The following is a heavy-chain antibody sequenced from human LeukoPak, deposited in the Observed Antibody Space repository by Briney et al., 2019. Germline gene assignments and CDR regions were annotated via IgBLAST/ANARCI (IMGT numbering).Heavy chain of an antibody. J-gene: IGHJ4*02. V-gene: IGHV3-21*01. D-gene: IGHD3-10*01. CDR2: ISSSSNDI. Sequence: GGSLRLSCVVSGLTFTSYTMDWVRQAPGKGLEWLSSISSSSNDIYYADSVKGRFTISRDNAKNSVLLQMNSLRAEDTALYYCARDPSYGSGSPYYFDYWGQGTLVTVSS. CDR3: ARDPSYGSGSPYYFDY. CDR1: GLTFTSYT.